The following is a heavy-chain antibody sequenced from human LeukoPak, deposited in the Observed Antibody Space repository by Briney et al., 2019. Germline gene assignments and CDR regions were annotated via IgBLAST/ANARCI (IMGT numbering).Heavy chain of an antibody. D-gene: IGHD3-16*01. CDR1: GFTVSSNY. Sequence: GGSLRLSCAASGFTVSSNYMNWVRQVPGKGLEWVSVIYSDGSTYYGDSVKGRFTISGDNSKNTLFLQMNSLRVEDTAVYYCARGRAITFGGVMLGAFDIWGQGTTVTVSS. CDR2: IYSDGST. J-gene: IGHJ3*02. V-gene: IGHV3-66*01. CDR3: ARGRAITFGGVMLGAFDI.